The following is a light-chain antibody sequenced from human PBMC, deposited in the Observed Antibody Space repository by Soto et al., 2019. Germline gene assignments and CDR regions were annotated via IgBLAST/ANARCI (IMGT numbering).Light chain of an antibody. CDR3: SSYAGSSNV. CDR1: SXDVGGYNY. Sequence: QSVLTQPPSASGSPGQSVTISCTGTSXDVGGYNYVSWYQQHPGKAPKLMIYEVNKRPSRVPDRFSGSKSGNTASLTVSGLQAEDEADYYCSSYAGSSNVFGTGTKVTVL. J-gene: IGLJ1*01. CDR2: EVN. V-gene: IGLV2-8*01.